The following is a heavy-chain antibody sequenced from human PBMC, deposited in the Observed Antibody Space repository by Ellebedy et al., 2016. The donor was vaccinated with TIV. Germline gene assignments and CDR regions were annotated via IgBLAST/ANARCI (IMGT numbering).Heavy chain of an antibody. CDR2: IYHSGST. D-gene: IGHD3-10*01. J-gene: IGHJ4*02. Sequence: SETLSLXXAVSGGSISSSNWWSWVRQPPGKGLEWIGEIYHSGSTNYNPSLKSRVTISVDKSKNQFSLKLSSVTAADTAVYYCAREGVYGSGSYYYYFDYWGQGTLVTVSS. CDR3: AREGVYGSGSYYYYFDY. V-gene: IGHV4-4*02. CDR1: GGSISSSNW.